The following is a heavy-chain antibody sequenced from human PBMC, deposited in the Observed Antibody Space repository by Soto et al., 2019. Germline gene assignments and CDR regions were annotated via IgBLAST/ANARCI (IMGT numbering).Heavy chain of an antibody. CDR3: ARGGYCSSTSCSEFDP. Sequence: SETLSLTCTVSGGSISSGGYYWSWIRQHPGKGLEWIGYIYYSGSTYYNPSLKSRVTISVDTSKNQFSLKLSSVTAADTAVYYCARGGYCSSTSCSEFDPWGQGTLVTVSS. CDR2: IYYSGST. D-gene: IGHD2-2*01. V-gene: IGHV4-31*03. CDR1: GGSISSGGYY. J-gene: IGHJ5*02.